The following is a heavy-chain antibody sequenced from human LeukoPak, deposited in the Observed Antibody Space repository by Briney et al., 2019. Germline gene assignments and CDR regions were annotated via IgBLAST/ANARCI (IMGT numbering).Heavy chain of an antibody. CDR1: GYTFTGYY. CDR3: ARDYIWQDY. V-gene: IGHV1-2*02. CDR2: INPNSGGT. Sequence: ASVKVSCKASGYTFTGYYIHWVRQAPGQGLEWMGRINPNSGGTNYAQKFQGRVTMTRDTSISTAYMELSSLTSDDTAVYYCARDYIWQDYWGQGTLVTVSS. J-gene: IGHJ4*02.